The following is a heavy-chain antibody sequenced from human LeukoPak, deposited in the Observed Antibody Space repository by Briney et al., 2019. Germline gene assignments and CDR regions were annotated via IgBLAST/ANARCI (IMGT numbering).Heavy chain of an antibody. J-gene: IGHJ5*02. Sequence: GGSLRLSCAASGFTVSNDFMSWVRQAPGKGLEWVSLINSGGSTYYADSVKGRFTISRDNSKNTVYLQMSSLRAEDTAVYYCAKVCGSTSCYAGENWFDPWGQGTLVTVSS. D-gene: IGHD2-2*01. CDR1: GFTVSNDF. CDR3: AKVCGSTSCYAGENWFDP. V-gene: IGHV3-53*01. CDR2: INSGGST.